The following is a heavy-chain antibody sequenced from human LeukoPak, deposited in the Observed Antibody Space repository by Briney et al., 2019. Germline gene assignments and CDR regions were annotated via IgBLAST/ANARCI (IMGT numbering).Heavy chain of an antibody. J-gene: IGHJ6*03. CDR3: AAIWAMVRGRQLYFYYYMDD. Sequence: PSETPSLTCTVSSGATNSSSYYWGCIRQPPGKGLEWIGSIYYSGSTNYNPSLNIRVTMSVETSKNQFSLNVSSVTAADTAVYYCAAIWAMVRGRQLYFYYYMDDWGKGTTVTVSS. V-gene: IGHV4-39*05. D-gene: IGHD3-10*01. CDR1: SGATNSSSYY. CDR2: IYYSGST.